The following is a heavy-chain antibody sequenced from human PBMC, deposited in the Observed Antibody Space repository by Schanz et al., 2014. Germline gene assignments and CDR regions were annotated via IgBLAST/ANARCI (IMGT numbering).Heavy chain of an antibody. Sequence: DVQLVESGGGLVQPGGSLSLSCAASGFSVSSNFMTWVRQAPGKGLEWVSLIYSGGDTNYAGSVKGRFTISRDGSKNTLSLQMNSLRAEDTAVYYCAKELRPGTERPRGNFDYWGQGTLVTVSS. V-gene: IGHV3-66*01. CDR2: IYSGGDT. CDR3: AKELRPGTERPRGNFDY. D-gene: IGHD1-7*01. J-gene: IGHJ4*02. CDR1: GFSVSSNF.